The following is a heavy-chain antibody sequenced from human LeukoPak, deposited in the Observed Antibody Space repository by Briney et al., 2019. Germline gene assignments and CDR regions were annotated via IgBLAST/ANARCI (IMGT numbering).Heavy chain of an antibody. CDR2: INPNSGGT. J-gene: IGHJ4*02. Sequence: GASVKVSCKASGYTFTGYYMHWVRRAPGQGREWMGWINPNSGGTNYAQKFQGRVTMTRDTSISTAYMELSRLRSDDTAVYYCARSGELLYQTSPFDYWGQGTLVTVSS. CDR1: GYTFTGYY. V-gene: IGHV1-2*02. CDR3: ARSGELLYQTSPFDY. D-gene: IGHD3-10*01.